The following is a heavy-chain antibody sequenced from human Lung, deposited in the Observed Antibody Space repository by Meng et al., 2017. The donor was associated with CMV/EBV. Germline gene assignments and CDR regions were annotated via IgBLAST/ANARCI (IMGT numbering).Heavy chain of an antibody. J-gene: IGHJ5*02. D-gene: IGHD3-3*01. V-gene: IGHV4-59*01. CDR3: ARASYYDFWSGPGNWFDP. CDR1: GGSISSYY. Sequence: GSLRLXCTVSGGSISSYYWSWIRQPPGKGLEWIGYIYYSGSTNYNPSLKSRVTISVDTSKNQFSLKLSSVTAADTAVYYCARASYYDFWSGPGNWFDPWGQGTXVTVSS. CDR2: IYYSGST.